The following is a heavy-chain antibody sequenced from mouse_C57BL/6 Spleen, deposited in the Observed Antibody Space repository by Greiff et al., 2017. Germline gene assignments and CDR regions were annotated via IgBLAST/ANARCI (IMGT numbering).Heavy chain of an antibody. V-gene: IGHV1-55*01. J-gene: IGHJ4*01. CDR1: GYTFTSYW. Sequence: VQLQQPGAELVKPGASVKMSCKASGYTFTSYWITWVKQRPGQGLEWIGDIYPGSGSTNYNEKFKSKATLTVDTSSSTAYMQLSSLTSEDSAVYYCARDYYYGSSPYAMDYWGQGTSVTVSS. CDR3: ARDYYYGSSPYAMDY. CDR2: IYPGSGST. D-gene: IGHD1-1*01.